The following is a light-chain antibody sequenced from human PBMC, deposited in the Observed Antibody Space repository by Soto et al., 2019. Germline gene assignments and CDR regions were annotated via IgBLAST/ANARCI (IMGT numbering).Light chain of an antibody. Sequence: EIVLTKSPATLSLSPGERATLSCRPRQSVSGSNYLAWYQQKPGQAPRLLIYGASSRATGIPDRFSGSGSGTDFTLTISRLEPEDFAVYYCQQYGSSPPKTLGQGTKVDIK. CDR1: QSVSGSNY. V-gene: IGKV3-20*01. CDR3: QQYGSSPPKT. CDR2: GAS. J-gene: IGKJ1*01.